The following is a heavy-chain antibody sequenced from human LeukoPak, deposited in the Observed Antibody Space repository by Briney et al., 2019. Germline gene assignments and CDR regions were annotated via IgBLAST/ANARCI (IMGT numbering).Heavy chain of an antibody. CDR1: GFTFSNYA. V-gene: IGHV3-23*01. Sequence: GGSLRLSCAASGFTFSNYAMTWVRQAPGKGLEWVSSITRSGVTTFVADSVKGRFTISRDNSKNMVYMQMNSLRADDTAVYYCAKAWGAVAGTFYFDYWGQGTLVTVSS. J-gene: IGHJ4*02. D-gene: IGHD6-19*01. CDR3: AKAWGAVAGTFYFDY. CDR2: ITRSGVTT.